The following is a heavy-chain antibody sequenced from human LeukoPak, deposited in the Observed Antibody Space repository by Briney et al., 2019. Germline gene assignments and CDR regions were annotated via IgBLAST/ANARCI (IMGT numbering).Heavy chain of an antibody. J-gene: IGHJ5*02. D-gene: IGHD3-22*01. CDR2: IYYSGST. CDR3: ARHGPSYYDSSGYFNWFDP. V-gene: IGHV4-31*03. Sequence: PSETLSLTCTVSGGSISSGGYYWSWIRQHPGKGLEWIGYIYYSGSTYYNPSLKSRVTISVDTSKNQFSLKLSSVTAADTAVYYCARHGPSYYDSSGYFNWFDPWGQGTLVTVSS. CDR1: GGSISSGGYY.